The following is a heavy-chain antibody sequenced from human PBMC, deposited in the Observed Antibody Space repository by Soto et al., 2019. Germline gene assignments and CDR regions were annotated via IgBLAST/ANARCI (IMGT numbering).Heavy chain of an antibody. J-gene: IGHJ4*02. CDR2: ISAYNGNT. D-gene: IGHD3-22*01. CDR3: ARDASITMIVVGTCSADY. V-gene: IGHV1-18*04. CDR1: GYTFTSYG. Sequence: QVQLVQSGAEVKKPGASVKVSCKASGYTFTSYGISWVRQAPGQGLEWMGWISAYNGNTNYAQKLQGRVTMTTDTSTSTAYMELRSLRSDDTAVYYCARDASITMIVVGTCSADYWGQGTLVTVSS.